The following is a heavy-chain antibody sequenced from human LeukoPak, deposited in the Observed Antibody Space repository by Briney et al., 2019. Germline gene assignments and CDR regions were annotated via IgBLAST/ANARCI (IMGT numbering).Heavy chain of an antibody. Sequence: GGSLRLSCAPSGFTFSRHGMHWVRQAPGKGLEWVSSVSGTSEYIYYADSVRGRFTISRDNAKNTVYLQMNSLRAEDTAVYYCARWYSSGWYSDYWGQGTLVTVSS. J-gene: IGHJ4*02. D-gene: IGHD6-19*01. CDR1: GFTFSRHG. V-gene: IGHV3-21*06. CDR3: ARWYSSGWYSDY. CDR2: VSGTSEYI.